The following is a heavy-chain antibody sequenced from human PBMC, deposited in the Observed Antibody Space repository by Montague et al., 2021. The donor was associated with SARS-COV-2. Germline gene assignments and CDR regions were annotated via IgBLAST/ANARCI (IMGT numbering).Heavy chain of an antibody. V-gene: IGHV4-34*10. CDR2: INENGDT. CDR1: GGAFSDGD. J-gene: IGHJ6*02. CDR3: ARYSARSWDV. D-gene: IGHD2-15*01. Sequence: SETLSLTCSVYGGAFSDGDWSWIRQPPGKGLEWIVKINENGDTDYNPSLKSRVTVSEDTSQNQFSLRLSSVPAADTALYYCARYSARSWDVWGQGTTVTVSS.